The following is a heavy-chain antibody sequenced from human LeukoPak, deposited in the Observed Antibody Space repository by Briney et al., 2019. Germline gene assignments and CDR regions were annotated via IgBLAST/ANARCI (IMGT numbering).Heavy chain of an antibody. CDR1: GFTFSSYA. Sequence: GGSLRLSCAASGFTFSSYAMSWVRQAPGKGLEWVSAISGSGGSTYYADSVKGRFTISRDNSKNTLYLQMNSLRAEDTAAYYCARDLLFCTSTSCYGAFDYWGQGTLVTVSS. V-gene: IGHV3-23*01. J-gene: IGHJ4*02. D-gene: IGHD2-2*01. CDR2: ISGSGGST. CDR3: ARDLLFCTSTSCYGAFDY.